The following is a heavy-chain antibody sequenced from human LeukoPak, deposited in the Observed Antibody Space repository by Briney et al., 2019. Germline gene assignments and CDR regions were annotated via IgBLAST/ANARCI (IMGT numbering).Heavy chain of an antibody. CDR2: MNPNSGNT. V-gene: IGHV1-8*01. J-gene: IGHJ4*02. CDR1: GYTFTSYD. Sequence: ASVTVSCKASGYTFTSYDINWVRQATGQGLEWMGWMNPNSGNTGYAQKFQGRVTMTRNTSISTAYMELSSLRSEDTAVYYCARARPVYCSGGSCYPDYWGQGTLVTVSS. D-gene: IGHD2-15*01. CDR3: ARARPVYCSGGSCYPDY.